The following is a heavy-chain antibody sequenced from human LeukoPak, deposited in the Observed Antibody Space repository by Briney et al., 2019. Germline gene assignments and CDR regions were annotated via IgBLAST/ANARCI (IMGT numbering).Heavy chain of an antibody. J-gene: IGHJ4*02. CDR3: ARARDGYNSWHFDY. D-gene: IGHD5-24*01. CDR1: GGSISSGGYY. Sequence: SETLSLTCTVSGGSISSGGYYWSWIRQPPGKGLEWIGYIYYSGSTNYNPSLKSRVTVSVDTSKNQFSLKLSSVTAADTAVYYCARARDGYNSWHFDYWGQGTLVTVSS. V-gene: IGHV4-61*08. CDR2: IYYSGST.